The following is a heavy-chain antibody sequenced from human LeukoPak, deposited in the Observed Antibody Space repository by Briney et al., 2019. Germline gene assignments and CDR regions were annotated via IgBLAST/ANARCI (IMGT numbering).Heavy chain of an antibody. D-gene: IGHD4-17*01. Sequence: AGGSLRLSCAASGFTFTSYWMSWVCQAPGKGLEWVANIKQDGSEKYYVDSVKGRFTISRDNAHNSLYLQMNSLRAEDTAVYFCARDKVDGDSYFDSWGQGTLVTVSS. CDR1: GFTFTSYW. J-gene: IGHJ4*02. CDR2: IKQDGSEK. V-gene: IGHV3-7*01. CDR3: ARDKVDGDSYFDS.